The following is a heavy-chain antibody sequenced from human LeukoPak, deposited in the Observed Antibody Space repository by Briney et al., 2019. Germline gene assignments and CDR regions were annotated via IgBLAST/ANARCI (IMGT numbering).Heavy chain of an antibody. V-gene: IGHV3-11*06. Sequence: NPGGSLRLSCAASGFTFSDFYMTWIRQAPGKGLEWVSYISSSSSYTNYADSVKGRFTISRDNAKNSLYLQMNSLRAEDTAVYYCARPHLDYGDYFVWGQGTLVTVSS. CDR2: ISSSSSYT. J-gene: IGHJ4*02. CDR3: ARPHLDYGDYFV. CDR1: GFTFSDFY. D-gene: IGHD4-17*01.